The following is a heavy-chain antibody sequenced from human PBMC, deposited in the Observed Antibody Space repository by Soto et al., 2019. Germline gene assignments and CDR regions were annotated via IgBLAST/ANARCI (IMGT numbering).Heavy chain of an antibody. V-gene: IGHV1-18*04. CDR3: ARDHFLGLNGY. Sequence: ASVKVSCKASGYTFTSYGISWVRQAPGQGLEWMGWISAYNGNTNYAQKLQGRVTMTTDTSTSTAYVELRSLRSDDTAVYYCARDHFLGLNGYWGKETMVTVSA. J-gene: IGHJ4*02. D-gene: IGHD3-3*02. CDR2: ISAYNGNT. CDR1: GYTFTSYG.